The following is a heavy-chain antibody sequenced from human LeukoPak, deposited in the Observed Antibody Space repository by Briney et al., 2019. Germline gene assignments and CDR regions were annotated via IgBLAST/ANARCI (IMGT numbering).Heavy chain of an antibody. D-gene: IGHD6-13*01. CDR3: TRATGSAAAGSAAYSYYYGMDV. CDR1: GDSLSTSSAA. V-gene: IGHV6-1*01. CDR2: TYYRSKWYN. Sequence: SQTLSLTCAISGDSLSTSSAAWTWIRQSPSRALEWLGRTYYRSKWYNDYAVSVRSRITINPDTSKNQFSLQLNSVTPEDTAVYYCTRATGSAAAGSAAYSYYYGMDVWGQGTTVTVSS. J-gene: IGHJ6*02.